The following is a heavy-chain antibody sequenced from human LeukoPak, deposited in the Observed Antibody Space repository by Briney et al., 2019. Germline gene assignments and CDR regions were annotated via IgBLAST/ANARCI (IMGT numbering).Heavy chain of an antibody. J-gene: IGHJ4*02. V-gene: IGHV3-30*04. D-gene: IGHD3-3*01. CDR2: ISYDGSNK. Sequence: GGSLRLSCVGSGFSFNDYALHSVRQAPGKGLEWVAVISYDGSNKYYADSVKGRFTISRDNSKNTLYLQMNSLRAEDTAVYYYVFWSTVSSSSLKDFDYWGQGTLVTVSS. CDR3: VFWSTVSSSSLKDFDY. CDR1: GFSFNDYA.